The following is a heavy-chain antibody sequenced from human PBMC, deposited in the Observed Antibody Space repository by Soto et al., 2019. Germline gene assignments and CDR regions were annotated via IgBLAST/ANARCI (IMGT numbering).Heavy chain of an antibody. V-gene: IGHV3-73*02. CDR2: IRSKANSYAT. D-gene: IGHD3-22*01. J-gene: IGHJ4*02. Sequence: EVQLVESGGGLVQPGGSLKLSCAASGFTFSGSAMHWVRQASGKGLEWVGRIRSKANSYATAYAASVKGRFTISRDDSKNTAYLQMNSLKTEDTAVYYCTRDYYDSSGYPFDYWGQGTVVTVSS. CDR3: TRDYYDSSGYPFDY. CDR1: GFTFSGSA.